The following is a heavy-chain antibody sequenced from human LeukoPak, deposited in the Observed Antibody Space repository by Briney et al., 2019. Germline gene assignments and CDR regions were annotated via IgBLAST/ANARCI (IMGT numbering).Heavy chain of an antibody. D-gene: IGHD2-15*01. CDR2: INHNGST. CDR1: GGSFSGYY. J-gene: IGHJ5*02. Sequence: SETLSLTCAVYGGSFSGYYWSWIRQPPGKGLEWIGEINHNGSTNYNPSLKSRVTISVDTSKNQFSLKLSSVTAADTAVYYCARGLFYLGYCSGGSCLNWFDPWGQGTLVTVSS. CDR3: ARGLFYLGYCSGGSCLNWFDP. V-gene: IGHV4-34*01.